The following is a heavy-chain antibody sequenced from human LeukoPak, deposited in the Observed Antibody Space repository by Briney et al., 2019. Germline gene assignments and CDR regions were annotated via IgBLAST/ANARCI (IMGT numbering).Heavy chain of an antibody. CDR1: GFTFSSYW. J-gene: IGHJ4*02. CDR3: ARIYYDSRGYRLFDY. Sequence: PGGSLRLSCAASGFTFSSYWMSWVRQAPGKGLEWVANIKEEGSGKYYVDSVKGRFTISRDNAKNSLYLQMNSLRAEDTAAYYCARIYYDSRGYRLFDYWGQGTLVTVSS. CDR2: IKEEGSGK. D-gene: IGHD3-22*01. V-gene: IGHV3-7*02.